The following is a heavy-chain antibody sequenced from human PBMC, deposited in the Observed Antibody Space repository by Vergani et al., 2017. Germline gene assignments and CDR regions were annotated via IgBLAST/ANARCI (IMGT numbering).Heavy chain of an antibody. CDR2: LSSNGGST. CDR3: AGDILRGGVKTGLLDY. D-gene: IGHD3-16*01. Sequence: EVQLVESGGGLVQPGGSLRLSCAASGFTFSSYAMHWVRQAPGKGLEYVSALSSNGGSTYYANSVKGRFTISRDNSKNTLYLQMGSLRAEDMAVYYCAGDILRGGVKTGLLDYWGQGTLVTVSS. J-gene: IGHJ4*02. V-gene: IGHV3-64*01. CDR1: GFTFSSYA.